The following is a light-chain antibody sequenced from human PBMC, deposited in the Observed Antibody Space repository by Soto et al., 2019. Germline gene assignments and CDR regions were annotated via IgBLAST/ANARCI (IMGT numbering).Light chain of an antibody. CDR1: QSLNNW. V-gene: IGKV1-5*03. Sequence: DIQMTQSPSTLSASVGDRVTITCRASQSLNNWLAWFQQKPGKAPKVLIYKVSNLESGVPSRFSGSGSGTDFTLTISSLQPDDFASYYCQQYKSNPWTFGQGTKVEIK. J-gene: IGKJ1*01. CDR3: QQYKSNPWT. CDR2: KVS.